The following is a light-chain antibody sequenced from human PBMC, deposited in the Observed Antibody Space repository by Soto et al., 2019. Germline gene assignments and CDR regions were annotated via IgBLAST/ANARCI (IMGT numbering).Light chain of an antibody. CDR3: LQDYNYPRT. CDR1: QTISSW. Sequence: DIQMTQSPSTLSGSVGDRVTITCRASQTISSWLAWYQQKPGKAPKLLIYKASTLKSGVPSRFSGSGSGTEFTRTISSLQREDFATDYCLQDYNYPRTFGQGTKVDNK. V-gene: IGKV1-5*03. CDR2: KAS. J-gene: IGKJ1*01.